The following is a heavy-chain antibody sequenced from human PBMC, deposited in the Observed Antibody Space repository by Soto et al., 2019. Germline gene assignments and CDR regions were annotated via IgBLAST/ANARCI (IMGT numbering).Heavy chain of an antibody. Sequence: GGSLRPSCAASGFTFSRHAINWVRQAPGKGLEWVSDISGSGGTTSYADSVKGRFTISRDNSKNMLYLQMNSLRADDTAVYYCAKALEYSSSPLDFWGQGTLVTVSS. D-gene: IGHD3-22*01. CDR2: ISGSGGTT. CDR3: AKALEYSSSPLDF. J-gene: IGHJ4*02. CDR1: GFTFSRHA. V-gene: IGHV3-23*01.